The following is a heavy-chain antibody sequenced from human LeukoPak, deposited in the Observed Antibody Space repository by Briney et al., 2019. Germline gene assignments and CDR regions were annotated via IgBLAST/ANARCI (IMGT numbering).Heavy chain of an antibody. CDR1: GFTFTNYA. CDR2: ISGSGSIS. CDR3: AKVYSSSWYVSSFRLHFDY. D-gene: IGHD6-13*01. J-gene: IGHJ4*02. Sequence: GGSLRLSCTASGFTFTNYAMNWVRQAPGKGLEWVSTISGSGSISYYADSVKGRFTISGDNSKNTLYLQMNSLRAEDTAVYYCAKVYSSSWYVSSFRLHFDYWGQGTLVTVSS. V-gene: IGHV3-23*01.